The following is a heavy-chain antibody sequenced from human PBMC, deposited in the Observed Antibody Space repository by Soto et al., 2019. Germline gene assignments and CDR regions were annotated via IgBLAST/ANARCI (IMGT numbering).Heavy chain of an antibody. V-gene: IGHV4-34*01. CDR1: GGSFSGYY. CDR2: INQSGST. Sequence: QVQLQQWGAGLLKPSETLSLTCAVYGGSFSGYYWSWIRQPPGKGLEWTGEINQSGSTNYNPSLKSRVTISVDTPKNQFSLKLSSVTAADTAVYYCARGGRRKDYWGQGTLVTVSS. CDR3: ARGGRRKDY. J-gene: IGHJ4*02.